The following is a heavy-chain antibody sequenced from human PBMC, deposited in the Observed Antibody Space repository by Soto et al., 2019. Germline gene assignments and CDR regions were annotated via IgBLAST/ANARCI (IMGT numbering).Heavy chain of an antibody. CDR2: IIPMYDSS. V-gene: IGHV1-69*01. CDR1: GGTFKTYT. J-gene: IGHJ4*02. CDR3: ATWRTYSGSYCFDY. Sequence: QVQLVQSGAELKKPGSSVNVSCAASGGTFKTYTINWVRQAPGQGLEWSVQIIPMYDSSNYAQRFQGRVTISADQSTNIAYMELSGLRSAATALYYCATWRTYSGSYCFDYWGQGTLVSVAS. D-gene: IGHD1-26*01.